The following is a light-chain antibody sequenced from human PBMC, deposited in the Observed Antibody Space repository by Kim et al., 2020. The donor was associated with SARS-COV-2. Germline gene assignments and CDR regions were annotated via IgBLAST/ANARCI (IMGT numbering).Light chain of an antibody. V-gene: IGKV3-15*01. Sequence: VSPGERVTLSCRASQSVSSNLGWYQQKRGQAPRLLIYGASTRATGIPARFSGSGSGTEFTLTISSLQSEDFAVYYCQQYKNWPLTFGGGTKVEIK. J-gene: IGKJ4*01. CDR1: QSVSSN. CDR3: QQYKNWPLT. CDR2: GAS.